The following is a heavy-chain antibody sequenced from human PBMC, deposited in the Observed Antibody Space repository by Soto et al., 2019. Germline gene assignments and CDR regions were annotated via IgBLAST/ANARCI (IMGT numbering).Heavy chain of an antibody. CDR1: GGSVSSGSYS. CDR2: IYYSGST. Sequence: PSETLSLTCTVSGGSVSSGSYSWSWIRQPPGKGLERIGYIYYSGSTNYNPSLTSRVTKSVDTSKNQFSLKLSSVTAADTAVYYCAGTSGVVSWFDPWGQGTLVTVSS. V-gene: IGHV4-61*01. J-gene: IGHJ5*02. CDR3: AGTSGVVSWFDP. D-gene: IGHD3-10*01.